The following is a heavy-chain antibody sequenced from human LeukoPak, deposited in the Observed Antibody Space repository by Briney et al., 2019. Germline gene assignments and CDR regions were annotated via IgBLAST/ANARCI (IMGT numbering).Heavy chain of an antibody. CDR2: IIWNSGSR. V-gene: IGHV3-9*01. J-gene: IGHJ2*01. CDR1: GFTFDDYV. Sequence: GGSLRLSCAASGFTFDDYVMYWVRQVPGKGLEWVSGIIWNSGSRGYAASVKGRFTISRDNAKNSLYLQMNNLGAEDTALYYCAKGRGDSYGSSHWSFDLWGRGTLVTVSS. CDR3: AKGRGDSYGSSHWSFDL. D-gene: IGHD5-18*01.